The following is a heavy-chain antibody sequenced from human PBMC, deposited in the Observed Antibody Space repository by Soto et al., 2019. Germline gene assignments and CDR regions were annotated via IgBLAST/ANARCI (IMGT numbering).Heavy chain of an antibody. CDR1: GFTFSNYW. D-gene: IGHD2-2*02. Sequence: GGSLRLSCAASGFTFSNYWMHWVRQAPGKGLVWVSRINSDGSSTSYADSVKGRFTISRDNAKNTLSLQMNSLRADDTAVYYCARGGVGRYCSSSSCYTWVFDYWGQGTPVTVSS. J-gene: IGHJ4*02. CDR3: ARGGVGRYCSSSSCYTWVFDY. CDR2: INSDGSST. V-gene: IGHV3-74*01.